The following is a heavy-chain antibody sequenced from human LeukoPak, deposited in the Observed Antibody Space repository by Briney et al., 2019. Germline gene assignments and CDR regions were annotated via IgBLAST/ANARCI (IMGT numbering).Heavy chain of an antibody. D-gene: IGHD3-16*01. J-gene: IGHJ3*02. Sequence: PSETLSLTCAVYGGSFSGYYWSWIRQPPGKGLEWIGEINHSGSTNYNPSLKSRVTISVDTSKNQFSLKLSSVTAADTAVYYCARPRQGGQFKAFDIWGQGTMVTVSS. V-gene: IGHV4-34*01. CDR1: GGSFSGYY. CDR2: INHSGST. CDR3: ARPRQGGQFKAFDI.